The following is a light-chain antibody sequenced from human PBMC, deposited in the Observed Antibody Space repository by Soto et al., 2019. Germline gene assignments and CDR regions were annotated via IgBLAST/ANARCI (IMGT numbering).Light chain of an antibody. V-gene: IGLV1-51*01. Sequence: QSVLTQPPSVSAAPGEKVSISCSGGSSNIGSNYLSWYQQLPGAAPKLLIFDNNKRPSAIPDRFSGSTSGTSATLGITGLQTGDEADYYCGTWDSSLPVSVVFGGGTKLTVL. CDR2: DNN. CDR3: GTWDSSLPVSVV. J-gene: IGLJ2*01. CDR1: SSNIGSNY.